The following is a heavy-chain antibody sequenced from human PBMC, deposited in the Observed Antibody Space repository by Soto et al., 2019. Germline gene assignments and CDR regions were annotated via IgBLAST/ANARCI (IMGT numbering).Heavy chain of an antibody. Sequence: EVHLVESGGGSVQPGGSLKLSCAGSGFAFSSYWIHWVRKVPGKGLVWVSRINGDGSTTSYADSVRGRFTISRDNAKDTLYLQMTSLRAEDTALYYCARVGQGRYYFDYWGQGTLVTVSS. V-gene: IGHV3-74*01. CDR2: INGDGSTT. CDR1: GFAFSSYW. J-gene: IGHJ4*02. CDR3: ARVGQGRYYFDY.